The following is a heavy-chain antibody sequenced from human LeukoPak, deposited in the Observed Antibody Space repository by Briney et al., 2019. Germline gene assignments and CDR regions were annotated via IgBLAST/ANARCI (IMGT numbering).Heavy chain of an antibody. CDR3: ACVTGLYYFDF. D-gene: IGHD1-20*01. V-gene: IGHV4-30-4*01. CDR1: GGSIRSGDYY. CDR2: IYYSGNT. J-gene: IGHJ4*02. Sequence: PSQTLSLTCAVSGGSIRSGDYYWSWARQPPGKGLEWIGHIYYSGNTNYNPSLKSRVAISVDTSKNQFSLELSSVTAADTAVYYCACVTGLYYFDFWGQGTLVTVSS.